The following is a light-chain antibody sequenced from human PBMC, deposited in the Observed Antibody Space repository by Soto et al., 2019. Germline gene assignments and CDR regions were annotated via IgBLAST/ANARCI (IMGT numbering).Light chain of an antibody. CDR1: ENIPGY. CDR2: AAS. CDR3: QQSYNTPRT. V-gene: IGKV1-39*01. J-gene: IGKJ1*01. Sequence: DIQMTQSPSSLSASVGDRVTITCRASENIPGYLSWYQQKPGKAPKLLIYAASRLQSGVPSRFSGSESGTEFTPPITSLQPEDFATYYCQQSYNTPRTFGQGTKWIS.